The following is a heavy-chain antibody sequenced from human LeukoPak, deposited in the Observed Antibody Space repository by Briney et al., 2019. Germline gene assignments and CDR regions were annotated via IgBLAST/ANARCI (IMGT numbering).Heavy chain of an antibody. CDR3: ASSIIVSGSPLN. CDR1: SGSISSSSYY. Sequence: SETLSLTCTVSSGSISSSSYYWGWIRQPPGKGLEWIGSIYYSGSTYYNPSLKSRVTISVDTSKNQFSLKLSSVTAADTAVYYCASSIIVSGSPLNWGQGTLVTVSS. CDR2: IYYSGST. D-gene: IGHD2/OR15-2a*01. J-gene: IGHJ4*02. V-gene: IGHV4-39*01.